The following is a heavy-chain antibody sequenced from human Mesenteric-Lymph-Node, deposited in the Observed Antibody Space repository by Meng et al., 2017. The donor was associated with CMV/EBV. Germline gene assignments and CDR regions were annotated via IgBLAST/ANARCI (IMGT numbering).Heavy chain of an antibody. CDR3: ARDGYSRYFNWFDP. CDR2: INPNSGGT. Sequence: ASVTVSCQDSGCTFTGYYMHWVRQAPGQGREWMGWINPNSGGTNYAQKFQGRVTMTRDTSISTAYMELSRLRSDDTAVYYCARDGYSRYFNWFDPWGQGTLVTVSS. J-gene: IGHJ5*02. V-gene: IGHV1-2*02. D-gene: IGHD2-21*01. CDR1: GCTFTGYY.